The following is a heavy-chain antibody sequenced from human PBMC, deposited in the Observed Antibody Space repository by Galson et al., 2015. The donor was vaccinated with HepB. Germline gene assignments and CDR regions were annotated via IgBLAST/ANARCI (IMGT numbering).Heavy chain of an antibody. CDR2: IKSKTDGGTT. J-gene: IGHJ5*02. CDR1: GFTFSNVW. Sequence: SLRLSCAASGFTFSNVWMNWVRQAPGKGLEWVGRIKSKTDGGTTDFAAPVKGRFTISRDDSKNTLYLQMNSLKTEDTAVYSCTTDWGSGYNWASWGQGTPVTVSA. V-gene: IGHV3-15*01. D-gene: IGHD5-24*01. CDR3: TTDWGSGYNWAS.